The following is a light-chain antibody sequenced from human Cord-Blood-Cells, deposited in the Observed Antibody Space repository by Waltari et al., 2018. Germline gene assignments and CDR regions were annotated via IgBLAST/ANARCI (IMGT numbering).Light chain of an antibody. CDR1: QSVSSSY. CDR3: QQYGSSPPYT. J-gene: IGKJ2*01. CDR2: GAS. V-gene: IGKV3-20*01. Sequence: EIVLTQSPGTLSLSPGERATLSCRASQSVSSSYLAWYQQKPGQAPRLLIYGASSRATGIPDSFSGSGSGTYFTLTISRLEPEDFAVYYCQQYGSSPPYTCGQGTKLEIK.